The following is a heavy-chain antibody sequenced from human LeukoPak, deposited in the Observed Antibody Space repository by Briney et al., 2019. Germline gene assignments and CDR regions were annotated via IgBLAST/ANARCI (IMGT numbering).Heavy chain of an antibody. D-gene: IGHD3-22*01. CDR3: AKDSSVDAFDI. J-gene: IGHJ3*02. CDR1: GFTFSSYG. CDR2: ISYDGSNK. V-gene: IGHV3-30*18. Sequence: PGGSLRLSCAASGFTFSSYGMHWVRQAPGEGLEWVAVISYDGSNKYYADSVKGRFTISRDNSKNTLYLQMNSLRAEDTAVYYCAKDSSVDAFDIWGQGTMVTVSS.